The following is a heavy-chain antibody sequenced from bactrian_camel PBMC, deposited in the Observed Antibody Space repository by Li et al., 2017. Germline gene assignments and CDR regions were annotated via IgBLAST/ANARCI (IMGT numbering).Heavy chain of an antibody. V-gene: IGHV3S31*01. Sequence: VQLVESGGGLVRPGGSLRLACVASGFAFSTYAMTWVRKAPGNDLEWVAGITGSGDETFYQEHVKGRFTISRNNAQNTVYLQLNNLKPEDTAVYYCSRGGYSSDYVARDGRGLRGQGTQVTVS. J-gene: IGHJ4*01. D-gene: IGHD4*01. CDR1: GFAFSTYA. CDR2: ITGSGDET. CDR3: SRGGYSSDYVARDGRGL.